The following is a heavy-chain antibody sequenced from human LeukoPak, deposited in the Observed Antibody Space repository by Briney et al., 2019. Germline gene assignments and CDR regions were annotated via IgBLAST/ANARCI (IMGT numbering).Heavy chain of an antibody. CDR1: GGSITNYY. Sequence: SETLSLTCTISGGSITNYYWNWIRQPAGKGLEWIGRKSVSGHTNYRSSLESRVTMSVDTSKNQFSLRLTSVTTADTAVYYCVRVARIDYSVDPEGVVWGKGITVIVSS. D-gene: IGHD5/OR15-5a*01. J-gene: IGHJ6*04. V-gene: IGHV4-4*07. CDR3: VRVARIDYSVDPEGVV. CDR2: KSVSGHT.